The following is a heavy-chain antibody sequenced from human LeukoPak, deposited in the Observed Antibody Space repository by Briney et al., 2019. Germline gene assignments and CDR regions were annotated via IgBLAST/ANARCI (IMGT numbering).Heavy chain of an antibody. V-gene: IGHV3-74*01. Sequence: GGPLRLSCAASGFTFSKYWVLWVRQAPGKGLESVSRINTDGTVTTYADSVKGRFTVSRDNADNTMFLQMNSVRDEDTAVYYCATKQWLAPPPDSWGQGTPVTVSS. J-gene: IGHJ4*02. D-gene: IGHD6-19*01. CDR2: INTDGTVT. CDR1: GFTFSKYW. CDR3: ATKQWLAPPPDS.